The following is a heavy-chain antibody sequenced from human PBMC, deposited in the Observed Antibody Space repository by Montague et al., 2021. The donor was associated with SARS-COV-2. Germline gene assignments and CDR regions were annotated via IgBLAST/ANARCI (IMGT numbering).Heavy chain of an antibody. J-gene: IGHJ4*02. D-gene: IGHD3-9*01. CDR1: GFSLSTSGMC. CDR3: ARMMYDILTGYYIGFDY. CDR2: IDWDDDK. Sequence: LALVKPTQTLTLTCTFSGFSLSTSGMCVSWIRQPPGKALEWLALIDWDDDKYYSTSLKTRLTISKDTSKNQVVLTMTNMDPVDTATYYCARMMYDILTGYYIGFDYWGQGTLVTVSS. V-gene: IGHV2-70*01.